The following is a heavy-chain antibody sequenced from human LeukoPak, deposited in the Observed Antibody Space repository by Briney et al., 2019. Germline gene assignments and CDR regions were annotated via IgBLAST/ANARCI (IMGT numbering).Heavy chain of an antibody. CDR1: GFTFSSYA. CDR2: ISSNGDST. D-gene: IGHD6-13*01. V-gene: IGHV3-64D*09. J-gene: IGHJ4*02. Sequence: GGSLRLSCSASGFTFSSYAMHWVRQAPGKGLEYVSAISSNGDSTYYADSVKGRFTISRDNSKNTLDLQMSSPRAEDTAVYYCVKGGYSSSWSRFDYWGQGTLVTVSS. CDR3: VKGGYSSSWSRFDY.